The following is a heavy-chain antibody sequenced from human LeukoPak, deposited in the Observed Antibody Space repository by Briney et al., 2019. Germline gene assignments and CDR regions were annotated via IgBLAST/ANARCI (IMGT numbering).Heavy chain of an antibody. J-gene: IGHJ4*02. D-gene: IGHD6-19*01. CDR3: AKGVAVGYCDY. CDR2: ISYDGSNK. V-gene: IGHV3-30*04. CDR1: GFTFSSYA. Sequence: GGSLRLSCAASGFTFSSYAMHWVRQAPGKGLEWVAVISYDGSNKYYADSVKGRFTISRDNSKNTLYLQMNSLRAEDTAVYYCAKGVAVGYCDYWGQGTLVTVSS.